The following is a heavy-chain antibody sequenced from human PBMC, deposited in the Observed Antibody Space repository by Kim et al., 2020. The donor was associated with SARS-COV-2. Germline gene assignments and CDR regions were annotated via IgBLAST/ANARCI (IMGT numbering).Heavy chain of an antibody. CDR1: GFTVSSNY. V-gene: IGHV3-53*04. J-gene: IGHJ4*02. CDR3: AREEAYYGSGSSEYYFDY. Sequence: GGSLRLSCAASGFTVSSNYMSWVRQAPGKGLEWVSVIYSGGSTYYADSVKGRFTISRHNSKNTLYLQMNSLRAEDTAVYYCAREEAYYGSGSSEYYFDYWGQGTLVTVSS. CDR2: IYSGGST. D-gene: IGHD3-10*01.